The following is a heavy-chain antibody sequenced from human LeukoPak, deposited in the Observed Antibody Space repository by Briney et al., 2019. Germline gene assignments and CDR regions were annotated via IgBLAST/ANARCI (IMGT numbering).Heavy chain of an antibody. CDR2: IYWDDDK. V-gene: IGHV2-5*02. CDR1: GFSFSTSGVG. D-gene: IGHD3-16*02. J-gene: IGHJ4*02. Sequence: SGPTLVNPTQTLTLTCTFSGFSFSTSGVGVGWIRQPPGKALEWLALIYWDDDKRYSPSLMTRLTITKDTSKNQVVLTLTNMDPVDTATYYCAHYDYLWGSYRTYDFWGQGTLVTVSS. CDR3: AHYDYLWGSYRTYDF.